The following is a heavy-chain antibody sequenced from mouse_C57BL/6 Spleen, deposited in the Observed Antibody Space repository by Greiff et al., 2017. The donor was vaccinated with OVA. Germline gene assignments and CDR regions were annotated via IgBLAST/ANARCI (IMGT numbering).Heavy chain of an antibody. Sequence: VQLQQPGAELVKPGASVKLSCKASGYTFTSYWMHWVKQRPGQGLEWIGMIHPNSGSTNYNEKFKSKATLTVDKSSSTAYMQLSSLTSEDSAVYYCARLGYVAGYYKDAMDYWGQGTSVTVSS. J-gene: IGHJ4*01. V-gene: IGHV1-64*01. CDR2: IHPNSGST. CDR3: ARLGYVAGYYKDAMDY. D-gene: IGHD2-3*01. CDR1: GYTFTSYW.